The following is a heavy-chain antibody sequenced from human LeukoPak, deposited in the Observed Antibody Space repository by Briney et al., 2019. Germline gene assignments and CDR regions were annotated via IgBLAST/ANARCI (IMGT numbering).Heavy chain of an antibody. J-gene: IGHJ3*02. Sequence: SETLSLTCTVSDGSIGSSYWSWIRQSPGKGLEWIGYIHHSGNTNSSPPLKSRVTISVDTPKNQFSLKLNSVTAADTAIYYCVRWQYCGGNCFFSAFDIWGQGKMVTVSS. CDR3: VRWQYCGGNCFFSAFDI. CDR2: IHHSGNT. CDR1: DGSIGSSY. V-gene: IGHV4-59*01. D-gene: IGHD2-21*01.